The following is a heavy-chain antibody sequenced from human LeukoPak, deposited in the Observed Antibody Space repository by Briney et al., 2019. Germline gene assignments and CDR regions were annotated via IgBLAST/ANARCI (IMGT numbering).Heavy chain of an antibody. J-gene: IGHJ4*02. CDR2: IYYSGST. CDR1: GGSISRSSYY. CDR3: ASGPRPFDY. Sequence: SETLCLTCSVSGGSISRSSYYWGWIRQPPGTGLEWIGSIYYSGSTYYNPSLKSRVTISVDTSKNQFSLKLSSVTAADTAVYYCASGPRPFDYWGQGTLVTVSS. V-gene: IGHV4-39*01.